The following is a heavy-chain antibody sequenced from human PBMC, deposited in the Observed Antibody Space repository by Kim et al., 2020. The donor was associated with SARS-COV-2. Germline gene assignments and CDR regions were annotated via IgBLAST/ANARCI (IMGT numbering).Heavy chain of an antibody. CDR1: GFTFSSYA. CDR3: AKAKEKPFLYSIRAYYYYGMDV. J-gene: IGHJ6*02. CDR2: ISGSGGST. Sequence: GGSLRLSCAASGFTFSSYAMSWVRQAPGKGLEWVSAISGSGGSTYYADSVKGRFTISRDNSKNTLYLQMNSLRAEDTAVYYCAKAKEKPFLYSIRAYYYYGMDVWGQGTTVTVSS. D-gene: IGHD5-18*01. V-gene: IGHV3-23*01.